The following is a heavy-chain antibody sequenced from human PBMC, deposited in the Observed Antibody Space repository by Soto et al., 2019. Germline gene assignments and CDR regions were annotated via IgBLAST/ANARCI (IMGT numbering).Heavy chain of an antibody. J-gene: IGHJ5*02. Sequence: SETLSLTCTVSGGSISSYYWSWIRQPPGKGLEWIGYIYYSGSTNYNPSLKSRVTISVDTSKNQFSLKLSSVTAADTAVYYCARDSRHWDNWFDPWGQGTLVTVSS. CDR1: GGSISSYY. CDR3: ARDSRHWDNWFDP. D-gene: IGHD6-13*01. V-gene: IGHV4-59*01. CDR2: IYYSGST.